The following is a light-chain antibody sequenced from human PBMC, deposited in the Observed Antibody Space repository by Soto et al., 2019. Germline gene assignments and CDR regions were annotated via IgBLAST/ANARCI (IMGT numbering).Light chain of an antibody. CDR2: AAS. CDR3: QQADSLPLVT. J-gene: IGKJ5*01. CDR1: QDIGTW. Sequence: DIQMTQSPSSVSASVGDRVTITCRASQDIGTWLAWYQQKPGKAPKLLIYAASSLFSGVPSRFSGSGSGTDFTLTISSLQPEDFATYYCQQADSLPLVTFGQGTRLDLK. V-gene: IGKV1-12*01.